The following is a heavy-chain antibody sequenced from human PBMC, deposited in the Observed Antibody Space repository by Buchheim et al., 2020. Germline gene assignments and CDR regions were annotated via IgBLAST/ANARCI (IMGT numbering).Heavy chain of an antibody. V-gene: IGHV4-31*03. CDR1: GGSISSGGYY. J-gene: IGHJ1*01. CDR3: ARGQTVSRAVAGTGCFQH. D-gene: IGHD6-19*01. Sequence: QVQLQESGPGLVKPSQTLSLTCTVSGGSISSGGYYWSWIRPHPGKGLEWIGYTYYSGSTSYNPSLKSRVTISVDTVKNQSALKLSSVTAADTAVYYCARGQTVSRAVAGTGCFQHWGQGTL. CDR2: TYYSGST.